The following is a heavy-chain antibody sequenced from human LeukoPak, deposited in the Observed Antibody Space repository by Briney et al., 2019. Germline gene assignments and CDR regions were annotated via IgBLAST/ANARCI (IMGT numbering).Heavy chain of an antibody. CDR3: ASECSSTSCYGPWFDY. D-gene: IGHD2-2*01. Sequence: SVKVSCKASGGTFSSYAISWVRQAPGQGLEWMGGIIPIFGTANYARKFQGRVTITADESTSTAYMELSSLRSEDTAVYYCASECSSTSCYGPWFDYWGQGTLVTVSS. J-gene: IGHJ4*02. CDR1: GGTFSSYA. CDR2: IIPIFGTA. V-gene: IGHV1-69*13.